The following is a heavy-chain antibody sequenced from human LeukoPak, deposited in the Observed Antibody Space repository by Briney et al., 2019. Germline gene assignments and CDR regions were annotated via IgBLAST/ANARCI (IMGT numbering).Heavy chain of an antibody. V-gene: IGHV3-30-3*01. D-gene: IGHD1-7*01. CDR2: ISKDGSDK. J-gene: IGHJ4*02. CDR1: GGSISSGG. Sequence: LSLTCAVSGGSISSGGYSWSWVRQAPGKGLEWVAVISKDGSDKYYPGSVRGRFTISRDNSKNTIYLQMDSLRAEDTAIYYCARDYWWNYDYWGQGTLVTVSS. CDR3: ARDYWWNYDY.